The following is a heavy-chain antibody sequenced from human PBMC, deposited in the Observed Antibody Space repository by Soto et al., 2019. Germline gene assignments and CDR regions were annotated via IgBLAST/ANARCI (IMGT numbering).Heavy chain of an antibody. CDR2: INAGNGNT. V-gene: IGHV1-3*01. J-gene: IGHJ3*02. Sequence: ASVKVSCKASGYTFTSYAMHLVRQAPGQRLEWMGWINAGNGNTKYSQKFQGRVTITRDTSASTAYMELSSLRSEDTAVYYCARFPPHTVTMDAFDIWGQGTMVTVSS. CDR1: GYTFTSYA. CDR3: ARFPPHTVTMDAFDI. D-gene: IGHD4-17*01.